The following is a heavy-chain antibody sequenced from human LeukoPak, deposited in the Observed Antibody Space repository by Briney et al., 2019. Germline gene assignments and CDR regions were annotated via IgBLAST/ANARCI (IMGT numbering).Heavy chain of an antibody. CDR1: GGSFSGDY. CDR3: ARGGGVTMVRGADY. CDR2: INHSGST. V-gene: IGHV4-34*01. D-gene: IGHD3-10*01. J-gene: IGHJ4*02. Sequence: SETLSLTCAVYGGSFSGDYWSWIRQPPGKGLEWIGEINHSGSTNYNPSLKSRVTISVDTSKNQFSLKLSSVTAADTAVYYCARGGGVTMVRGADYWGQGTLVTVSS.